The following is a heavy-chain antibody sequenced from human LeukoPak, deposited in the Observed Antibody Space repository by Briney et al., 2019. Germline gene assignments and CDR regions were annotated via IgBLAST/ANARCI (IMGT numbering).Heavy chain of an antibody. CDR2: IKQDGSVE. V-gene: IGHV3-7*01. CDR3: ARLFDASGMDY. CDR1: GFTFSSYW. Sequence: GGSLRLSCAASGFTFSSYWMSWVRQAPGKGLEWVANIKQDGSVEYYVDSVKGRFTISRDNAKNSLYLQMNSLRAEDTAVYYCARLFDASGMDYWGQGTLVTVSS. J-gene: IGHJ4*02. D-gene: IGHD6-13*01.